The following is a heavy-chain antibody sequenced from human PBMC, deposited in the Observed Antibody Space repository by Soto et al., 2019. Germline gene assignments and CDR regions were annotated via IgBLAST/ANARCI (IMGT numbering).Heavy chain of an antibody. V-gene: IGHV3-13*01. CDR2: IGTAGDT. Sequence: EVQLVESGGGLVQPGGSLRLSCAASGFTFSSYDMHWVRQATGKGLEWVSAIGTAGDTYYPGSVKGRFTISRENAKNSLYLQMNSLRAGDTAVYSCARGDGSGSYYDYWGQGTLVTVSS. CDR1: GFTFSSYD. CDR3: ARGDGSGSYYDY. J-gene: IGHJ4*02. D-gene: IGHD3-10*01.